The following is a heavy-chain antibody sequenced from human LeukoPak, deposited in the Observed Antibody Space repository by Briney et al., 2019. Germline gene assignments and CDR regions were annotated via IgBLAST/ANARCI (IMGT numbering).Heavy chain of an antibody. Sequence: SETLSLTCSVYGGSFSGYYWSWIRQPPGKGLEWIGEINHSGSTNSNPSLKSRVTISVDTSKNHFSLKLSSVTAADTAVYYCARRFGSRSYYGHNWFDPWGQGTLVTVSS. D-gene: IGHD3-10*01. CDR1: GGSFSGYY. CDR2: INHSGST. J-gene: IGHJ5*02. CDR3: ARRFGSRSYYGHNWFDP. V-gene: IGHV4-34*01.